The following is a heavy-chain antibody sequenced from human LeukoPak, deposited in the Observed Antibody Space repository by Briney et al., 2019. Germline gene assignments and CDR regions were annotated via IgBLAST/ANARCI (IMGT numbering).Heavy chain of an antibody. CDR1: GLTFSSYW. CDR2: MKQDGGEK. V-gene: IGHV3-7*01. J-gene: IGHJ4*02. D-gene: IGHD5-12*01. CDR3: ARDVGGYDLAFDY. Sequence: GGSLRLSCAASGLTFSSYWMSWVRQAPGKGLEWVASMKQDGGEKYYVDSVKGRFTISRDNAKNSLYLQMNSLRAEDTAVYYCARDVGGYDLAFDYWGQGTLVTVSS.